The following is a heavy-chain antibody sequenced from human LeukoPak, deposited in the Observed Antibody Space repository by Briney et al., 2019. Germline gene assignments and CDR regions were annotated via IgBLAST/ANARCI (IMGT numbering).Heavy chain of an antibody. CDR2: IESNGLT. Sequence: GGSLRLSCEASGFTFSSYWMHWVRQIPGKGLMWVSRIESNGLTLYADFVKGRFTISRDNAKNTLYLQMNSLRAEDTAVYYCAELGITMIGGVWGKGTTVTISS. D-gene: IGHD3-10*02. V-gene: IGHV3-74*01. CDR1: GFTFSSYW. CDR3: AELGITMIGGV. J-gene: IGHJ6*04.